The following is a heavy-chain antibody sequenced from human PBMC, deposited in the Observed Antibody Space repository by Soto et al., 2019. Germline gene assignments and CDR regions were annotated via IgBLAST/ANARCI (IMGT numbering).Heavy chain of an antibody. CDR3: ARDPAFEIFGVVIV. V-gene: IGHV3-21*01. CDR2: VSSSGLYL. Sequence: PGGSLRLSCTASGFPLSTFTMNWVRQAPGKGLEWVSSVSSSGLYLHYADSVKGRFTISRDNAKNSLYLQVNSLRAEDTAVYYCARDPAFEIFGVVIVWGQGTLVTVSS. J-gene: IGHJ4*02. D-gene: IGHD3-3*01. CDR1: GFPLSTFT.